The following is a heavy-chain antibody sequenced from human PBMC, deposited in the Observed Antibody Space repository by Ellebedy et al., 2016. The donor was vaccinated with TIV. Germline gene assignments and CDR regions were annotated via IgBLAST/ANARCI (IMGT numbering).Heavy chain of an antibody. CDR1: GFTFSSYA. D-gene: IGHD3-22*01. CDR2: ISSTGSRT. Sequence: GESLKISCAASGFTFSSYAMSWVRQAPGKGLEWVSTISSTGSRTYYADSVEGRFIISRDNSKTTLYLQMNSLRAEDTAVYYCAKGRGGGSDTSAPRYYFDYWGLGTLVTVSS. V-gene: IGHV3-23*01. CDR3: AKGRGGGSDTSAPRYYFDY. J-gene: IGHJ4*02.